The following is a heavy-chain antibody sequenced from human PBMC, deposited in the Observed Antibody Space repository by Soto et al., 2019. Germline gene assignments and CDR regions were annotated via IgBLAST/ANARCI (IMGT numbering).Heavy chain of an antibody. CDR1: GFTFSSYG. Sequence: GGSLRLSCAASGFTFSSYGMHWVRQAPGKGLEWVAVIWYDGSNKYYADSVKGRFTISRDNSKNTLYLQMNSLRAEDTAVYYCARDLWFGEGDYWGQGTQVTVSS. CDR3: ARDLWFGEGDY. CDR2: IWYDGSNK. V-gene: IGHV3-33*01. D-gene: IGHD3-10*01. J-gene: IGHJ4*02.